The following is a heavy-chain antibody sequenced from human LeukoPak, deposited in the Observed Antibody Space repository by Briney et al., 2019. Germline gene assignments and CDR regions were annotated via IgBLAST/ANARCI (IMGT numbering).Heavy chain of an antibody. J-gene: IGHJ3*02. CDR2: IYYSGST. CDR1: GGSISSSSYY. Sequence: SETLSLTCTVSGGSISSSSYYWGWIRQPPGKGLEWIGSIYYSGSTYYNPSLKSRVTISVDTSKNQFSLKLSSVTAADTAVYYCAGEQAGPSAFDIWGQGTMVTVSS. CDR3: AGEQAGPSAFDI. V-gene: IGHV4-39*07.